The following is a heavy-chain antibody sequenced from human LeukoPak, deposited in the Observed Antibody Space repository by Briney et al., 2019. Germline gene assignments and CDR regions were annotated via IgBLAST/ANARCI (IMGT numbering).Heavy chain of an antibody. Sequence: SVKVSCKASGGTFSSYAISWVRQAPGQGLEWMGRIIPLLGVANYAQKFQGRVTITADKSTSRAYMELSSLRSEDTAVYYCARDTGSPGYTTSWSGGVDVWGQGTTVTVSS. J-gene: IGHJ6*02. CDR1: GGTFSSYA. D-gene: IGHD6-13*01. CDR2: IIPLLGVA. CDR3: ARDTGSPGYTTSWSGGVDV. V-gene: IGHV1-69*04.